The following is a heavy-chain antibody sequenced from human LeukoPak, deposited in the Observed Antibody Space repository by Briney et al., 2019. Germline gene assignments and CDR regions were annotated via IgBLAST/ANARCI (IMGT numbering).Heavy chain of an antibody. CDR1: GYTFTSYD. V-gene: IGHV1-8*01. J-gene: IGHJ6*02. CDR3: ARFIAVAVTDAYGMDV. D-gene: IGHD6-19*01. CDR2: TNPNSGNT. Sequence: ASVKVSCKASGYTFTSYDINWVRQATGQGLEWMGWTNPNSGNTGYAQKFQGRVTMTRNTSISTAYMELSSLRSEDTAVYYCARFIAVAVTDAYGMDVWGQGTTVTVSS.